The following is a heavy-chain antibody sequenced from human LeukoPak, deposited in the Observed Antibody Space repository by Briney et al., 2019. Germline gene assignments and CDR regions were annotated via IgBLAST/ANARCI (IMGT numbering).Heavy chain of an antibody. CDR2: ISGSGGST. D-gene: IGHD3-22*01. V-gene: IGHV3-23*01. Sequence: GGSLRLSCAASGFTFSSYAMSWVRQAPGKGLEWISAISGSGGSTYYAHSVKGRFTISRDNSKNTLYLQMNSLRAEDTAVYYCAKDQDIRYYYDSSGPAFDIWGQGTMVTVSS. CDR1: GFTFSSYA. J-gene: IGHJ3*02. CDR3: AKDQDIRYYYDSSGPAFDI.